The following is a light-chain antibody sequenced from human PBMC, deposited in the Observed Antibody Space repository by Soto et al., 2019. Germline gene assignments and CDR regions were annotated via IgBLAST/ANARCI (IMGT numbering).Light chain of an antibody. CDR1: QSVTSTY. Sequence: EIVLTQSPATLSLSPGERATLSCRASQSVTSTYLAWYQQKPGQSPRLIIYGGFIRASGFTDRFSGGGSGTDFTLTISRLEPEDSPVYYCHCQQFDSSRVYSFGQGTKLEI. V-gene: IGKV3-20*01. CDR3: QQFDSSRVYS. J-gene: IGKJ2*03. CDR2: GGF.